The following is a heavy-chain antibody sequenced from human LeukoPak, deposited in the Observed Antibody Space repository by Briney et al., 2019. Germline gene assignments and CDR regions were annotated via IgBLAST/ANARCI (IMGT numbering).Heavy chain of an antibody. CDR3: AKDADTATMIYWYFDL. CDR2: ISDDGSNT. D-gene: IGHD5-18*01. CDR1: GFTLSNFG. J-gene: IGHJ2*01. Sequence: GGSLRLSCTASGFTLSNFGMHWVRQAPGKGLEWVAVISDDGSNTFYADSVKGRFTISRDNSKNTLYLQLNSLRPEDTAVYYCAKDADTATMIYWYFDLWGRGTLVTVSS. V-gene: IGHV3-30*18.